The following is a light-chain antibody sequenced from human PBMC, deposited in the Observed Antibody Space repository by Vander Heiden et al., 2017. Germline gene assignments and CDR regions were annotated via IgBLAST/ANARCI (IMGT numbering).Light chain of an antibody. CDR1: SSDVRGYHF. V-gene: IGLV2-14*03. J-gene: IGLJ2*01. Sequence: QSALTQPASVSGSPGHSIPLSCTGTSSDVRGYHFVSWYQQHPGKAPKLIIDDVSNRPSGVSNRFSGAKSGNTASLTISGLQAEDEADYYCRSYTTSSTLLFGGGTKLTVL. CDR2: DVS. CDR3: RSYTTSSTLL.